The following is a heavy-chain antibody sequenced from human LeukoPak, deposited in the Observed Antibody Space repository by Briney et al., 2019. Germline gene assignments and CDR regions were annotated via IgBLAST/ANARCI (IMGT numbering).Heavy chain of an antibody. D-gene: IGHD3-10*01. CDR3: VRGKANYGSGSDV. CDR1: GFTFSRHN. Sequence: GGALRLSCAASGFTFSRHNMNWVRQAPGKGLEGVSSISSSSSYIYYADSVKGRFTISRDDARNSLYLQMNSLRAEDTAVYYCVRGKANYGSGSDVWGKGTTVTVSS. J-gene: IGHJ6*04. V-gene: IGHV3-21*01. CDR2: ISSSSSYI.